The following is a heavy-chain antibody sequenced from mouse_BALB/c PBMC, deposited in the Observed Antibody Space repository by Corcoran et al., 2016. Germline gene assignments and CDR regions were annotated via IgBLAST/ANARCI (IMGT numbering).Heavy chain of an antibody. D-gene: IGHD2-1*01. V-gene: IGHV9-1*02. J-gene: IGHJ1*01. Sequence: QIQLVQSGPELKKPGETVKISCKASGYTFTNYGMNWVKQAPGKGLKWMGWINTYTGEPTYADDFKGRFAFSLETSASTAYLQINNLKNEDMATYFCARGIYYGNFYWYFDVWGAGTTVTVSS. CDR3: ARGIYYGNFYWYFDV. CDR1: GYTFTNYG. CDR2: INTYTGEP.